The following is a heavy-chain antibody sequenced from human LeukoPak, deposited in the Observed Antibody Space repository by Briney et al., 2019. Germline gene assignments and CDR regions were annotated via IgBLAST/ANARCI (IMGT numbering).Heavy chain of an antibody. J-gene: IGHJ4*02. Sequence: GGSLRLSCATSGFNLGTSWMSWVRQAPGKGPEWVATITGDGSGTYYLDSVKGRFTIYRDNAKNSQDLQMNSLRAEDTAVYYCARHERWGQGAPVTVSS. V-gene: IGHV3-7*01. CDR3: ARHER. D-gene: IGHD1-1*01. CDR2: ITGDGSGT. CDR1: GFNLGTSW.